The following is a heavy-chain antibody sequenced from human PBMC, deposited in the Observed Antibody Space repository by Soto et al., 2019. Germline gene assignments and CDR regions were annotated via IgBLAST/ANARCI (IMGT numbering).Heavy chain of an antibody. Sequence: GGSLRLSCAASGFTFSSYAMSWVRQAPGKGLEWVSYISSSSGSIYYADSVKGRFTISRDNTKNTLYLQMNSLRAEDTAVYYCARQIDNWFDPWGQGTLVTV. CDR1: GFTFSSYA. J-gene: IGHJ5*02. CDR2: ISSSSGSI. V-gene: IGHV3-48*01. D-gene: IGHD3-22*01. CDR3: ARQIDNWFDP.